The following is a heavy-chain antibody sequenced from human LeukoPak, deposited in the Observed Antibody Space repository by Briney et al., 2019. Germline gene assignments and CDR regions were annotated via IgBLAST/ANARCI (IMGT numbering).Heavy chain of an antibody. CDR2: IKEDGSAK. J-gene: IGHJ4*02. CDR1: GFIFSGYW. V-gene: IGHV3-7*05. CDR3: ARDWGLVEAAGDY. Sequence: GGSLRLSCTASGFIFSGYWMTWVRQAPGKGLEWVANIKEDGSAKYYVDSVKGRFTISRDNAKNSLYLQMNSLRAGDTAVYYCARDWGLVEAAGDYWGQGTLVTVSS. D-gene: IGHD6-13*01.